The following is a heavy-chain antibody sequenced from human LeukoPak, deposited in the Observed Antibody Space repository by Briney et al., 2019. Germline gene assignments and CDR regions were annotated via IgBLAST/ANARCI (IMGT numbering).Heavy chain of an antibody. CDR3: ARDISMLVVVKNAFEI. Sequence: ASVKVSCKASGYTFTSYGISWVRQAPGQGLEWMGWISVYNGNTNYAQKLQGRVTMTTDTSTSTAYMELRSLRSDDTAMYYCARDISMLVVVKNAFEIWGQGTMVTVSS. D-gene: IGHD3-22*01. J-gene: IGHJ3*02. CDR1: GYTFTSYG. V-gene: IGHV1-18*01. CDR2: ISVYNGNT.